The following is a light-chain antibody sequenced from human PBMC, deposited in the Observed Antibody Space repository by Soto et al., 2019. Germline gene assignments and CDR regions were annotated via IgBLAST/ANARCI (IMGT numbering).Light chain of an antibody. CDR1: ASNIGSNP. V-gene: IGLV1-44*01. CDR2: SSS. Sequence: QSVVTQRPSASGTPGQRVTISCSGSASNIGSNPVNWYQQLPGTAPKLLIYSSSHRPSGVPDRISGSKSGTSASLAISGLQSGDEADYYCAAWDVSLNVVVFGGGTKLTVL. CDR3: AAWDVSLNVVV. J-gene: IGLJ2*01.